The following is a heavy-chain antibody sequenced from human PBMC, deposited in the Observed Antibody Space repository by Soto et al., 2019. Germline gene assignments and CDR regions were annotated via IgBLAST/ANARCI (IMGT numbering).Heavy chain of an antibody. J-gene: IGHJ4*02. D-gene: IGHD2-21*02. CDR3: ARSDSYEDTGTFEN. CDR1: GYNFSDFG. V-gene: IGHV1-18*04. Sequence: GSVKVSCKASGYNFSDFGITGVRQAPGQGLEWMGWISGKNGNTNYAQKVQGRVTLTADTSTRTAYMEMRALTSDDTGIYYCARSDSYEDTGTFENWGQGTPVTVSS. CDR2: ISGKNGNT.